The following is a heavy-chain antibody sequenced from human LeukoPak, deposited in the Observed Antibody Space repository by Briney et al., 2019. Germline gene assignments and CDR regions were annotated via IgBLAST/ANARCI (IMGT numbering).Heavy chain of an antibody. D-gene: IGHD6-19*01. CDR1: GGSFSGYY. V-gene: IGHV4-34*01. CDR3: ATSSGWCRVGY. Sequence: SETLSLTCAVYGGSFSGYYWSWIRQPPGKGLEWIGEINHSGSTNYNPSLKSRVTISVDTSKNQFSLKLSSVTAADTAVYYCATSSGWCRVGYWGQGTLVTVSS. CDR2: INHSGST. J-gene: IGHJ4*02.